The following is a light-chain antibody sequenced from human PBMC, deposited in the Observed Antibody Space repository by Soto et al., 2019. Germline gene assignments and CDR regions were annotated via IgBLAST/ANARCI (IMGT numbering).Light chain of an antibody. CDR3: QHRSNWPLT. CDR1: QSVSSY. Sequence: ILFTQSSGTLSLSPGAVASLPWRASQSVSSYLAWYQQKPGQAPRLLIYAASNRATGIPARFSGSGSGTDFTLTISSLEPEDFAVYYCQHRSNWPLTFGGGTKVDIK. CDR2: AAS. J-gene: IGKJ4*01. V-gene: IGKV3-11*01.